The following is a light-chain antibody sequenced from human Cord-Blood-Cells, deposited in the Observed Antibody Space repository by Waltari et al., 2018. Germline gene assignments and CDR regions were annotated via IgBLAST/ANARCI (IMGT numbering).Light chain of an antibody. CDR1: QSISSY. CDR3: QQSYSTPYT. CDR2: AAS. Sequence: DIQMTQSPSSLSASVGDRVTIPCRASQSISSYLNWYQQKPGKAPKLLIYAASSLQRGVPSRFSGSVSGTDFTLTISSLQPEDFATYYCQQSYSTPYTFGQGTKLEIK. V-gene: IGKV1-39*01. J-gene: IGKJ2*01.